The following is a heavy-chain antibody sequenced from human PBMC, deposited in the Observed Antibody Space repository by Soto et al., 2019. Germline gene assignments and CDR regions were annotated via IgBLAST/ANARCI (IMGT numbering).Heavy chain of an antibody. CDR3: AGERGEWFGNYLAHGWFEG. CDR1: GGSISDYY. CDR2: ILCTGYT. Sequence: PSEPLSLTCTVSGGSISDYYWTWIQQHPGQGLEWIGYILCTGYTNYNPSLKSRITISIDTSRNQFSLRLSSVTAADTAVYEGAGERGEWFGNYLAHGWFEGWSQGNLVAVCS. V-gene: IGHV4-59*01. D-gene: IGHD3-10*01. J-gene: IGHJ5*02.